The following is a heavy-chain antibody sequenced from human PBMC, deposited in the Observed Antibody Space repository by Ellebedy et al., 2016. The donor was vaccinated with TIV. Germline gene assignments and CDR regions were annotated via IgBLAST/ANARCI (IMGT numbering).Heavy chain of an antibody. CDR1: GFTFSTYG. CDR2: IQYDGNRK. V-gene: IGHV3-30*19. CDR3: AREGYFDVVTGHVGNWLDP. D-gene: IGHD3-9*01. Sequence: PGGSLRLSCAASGFTFSTYGMHWVRQAPGKGLEWVAFIQYDGNRKYYADSMKGRVTISRDNSKNTLFLQVNSLRPDDTAVYYCAREGYFDVVTGHVGNWLDPWGQGTLVTVSS. J-gene: IGHJ5*02.